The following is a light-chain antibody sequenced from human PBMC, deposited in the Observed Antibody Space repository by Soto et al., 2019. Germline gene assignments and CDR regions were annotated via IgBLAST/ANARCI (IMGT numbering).Light chain of an antibody. V-gene: IGLV2-14*03. J-gene: IGLJ3*02. CDR2: DVS. CDR1: SSDVGGYNY. Sequence: QSALTQPASVAGSPGQSITIACTGTSSDVGGYNYVSWYQLHPGKAPRLVIYDVSIRPPAVSDRFSGSTSGNTASLTISGRQAEDEADYYCSSYTATRTVVFGGGTKVTVL. CDR3: SSYTATRTVV.